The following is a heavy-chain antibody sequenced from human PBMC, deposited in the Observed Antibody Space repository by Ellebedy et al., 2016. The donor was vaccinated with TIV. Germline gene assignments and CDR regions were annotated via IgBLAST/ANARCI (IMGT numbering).Heavy chain of an antibody. V-gene: IGHV4-34*01. Sequence: MPSETLSLTCAVYGGSLSGYYWSWIRQPPGKGLEWIGEIIQSGTMNYSTSLKSRVTISVDKSKNQFSLRLSSVTAADTAVYFCARGIYGSGSVDYWGQGTLVTVSS. CDR3: ARGIYGSGSVDY. CDR1: GGSLSGYY. D-gene: IGHD3-10*01. J-gene: IGHJ4*02. CDR2: IIQSGTM.